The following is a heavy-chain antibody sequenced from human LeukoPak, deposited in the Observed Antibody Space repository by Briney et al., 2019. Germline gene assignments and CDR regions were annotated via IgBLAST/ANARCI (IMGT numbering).Heavy chain of an antibody. CDR3: ARDRSQVGFDP. V-gene: IGHV3-74*01. CDR1: GFTFSSYW. J-gene: IGHJ5*02. CDR2: IKSDGSSI. Sequence: PGGSLRLSCAASGFTFSSYWMHWARQAPGRGLVWVSRIKSDGSSITYADSVKGRFTISRDNAKNALYLQMNSLRAEDTAVYYCARDRSQVGFDPWGQGTLVTVSS.